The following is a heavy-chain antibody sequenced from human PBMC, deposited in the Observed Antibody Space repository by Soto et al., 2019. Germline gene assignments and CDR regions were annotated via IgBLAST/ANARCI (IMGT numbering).Heavy chain of an antibody. CDR3: AKYFRPGNWVATREKYGPLDS. J-gene: IGHJ4*02. CDR1: GFTFSDYY. V-gene: IGHV3-11*01. D-gene: IGHD5-12*01. Sequence: GGSLRLSCAASGFTFSDYYMTWIRQAPGKGLEWVSYISSSGVTIYYADSVKGRFTISRDNANNSLYLQMTSLRAEDTAVYYCAKYFRPGNWVATREKYGPLDSWGQGPLVTVSS. CDR2: ISSSGVTI.